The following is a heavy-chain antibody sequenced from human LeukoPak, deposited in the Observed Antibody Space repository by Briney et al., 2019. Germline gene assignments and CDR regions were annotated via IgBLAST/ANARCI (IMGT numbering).Heavy chain of an antibody. CDR2: ISSSSSYI. CDR1: GFTFSSYS. J-gene: IGHJ6*04. V-gene: IGHV3-21*01. Sequence: GGSLRLSCAASGFTFSSYSMNWVRQAPGKGLEWVSSISSSSSYIYYADSVKGRFTISRDNAKNSLYLQMNSLRAEDTAVYYCARGQGYYGSGSYLGPYYYYGMDVWGKGTTVTVSS. CDR3: ARGQGYYGSGSYLGPYYYYGMDV. D-gene: IGHD3-10*01.